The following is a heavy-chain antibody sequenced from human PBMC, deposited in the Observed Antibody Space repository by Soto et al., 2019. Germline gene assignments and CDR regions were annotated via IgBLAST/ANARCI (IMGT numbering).Heavy chain of an antibody. CDR3: VGGNEYYYYCGMDV. V-gene: IGHV4-39*01. D-gene: IGHD1-1*01. J-gene: IGHJ6*02. CDR2: IYYSGST. Sequence: SETLSLTCTVSGGSISSSSYYWGWIRQPPGKGLEWIGSIYYSGSTYYNPSLKSRVTISVDTSKNQFSLKLSSVTAADTAVYYCVGGNEYYYYCGMDVWGQGTTVTVSS. CDR1: GGSISSSSYY.